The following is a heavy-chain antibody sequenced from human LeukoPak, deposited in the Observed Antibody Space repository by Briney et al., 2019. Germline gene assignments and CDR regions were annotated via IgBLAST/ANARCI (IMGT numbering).Heavy chain of an antibody. J-gene: IGHJ4*02. Sequence: SETLSLTCTVSGGSMSSYYWSWIRQPPGKGLEWIGYIYYNGKTNYSPSLNSRVTISVDTSKNQFSLKLSSVTAADTAVYYCARGLLRRFGELLVYFDYWGQGTLVTVSS. CDR2: IYYNGKT. V-gene: IGHV4-59*12. CDR1: GGSMSSYY. D-gene: IGHD3-10*01. CDR3: ARGLLRRFGELLVYFDY.